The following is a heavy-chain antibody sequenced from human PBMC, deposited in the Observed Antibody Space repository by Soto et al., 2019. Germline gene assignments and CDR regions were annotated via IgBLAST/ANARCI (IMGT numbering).Heavy chain of an antibody. D-gene: IGHD3-9*01. CDR1: GFTFSSYG. Sequence: GGSLRLSCAASGFTFSSYGMHWVRQAPGKGLEWVAVISYDGSNKYYADSVKGRFTISRDNSKNTLYLQMNSLRAEDTAVYYCAKVGAHYDILTGSYYYYYYMDVWGKGTTVTVSS. CDR3: AKVGAHYDILTGSYYYYYYMDV. CDR2: ISYDGSNK. J-gene: IGHJ6*03. V-gene: IGHV3-30*18.